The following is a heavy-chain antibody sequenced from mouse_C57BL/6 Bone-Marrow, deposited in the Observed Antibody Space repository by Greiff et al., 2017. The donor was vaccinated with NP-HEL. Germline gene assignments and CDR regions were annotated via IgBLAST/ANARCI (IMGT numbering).Heavy chain of an antibody. Sequence: VKVVESGPELVKPGASVKISCKASGYTFTDYYINWVKQRPGQGLEWIGWIFPGSGSTYYNEKFKGKATLTVDKSSSTAYMLLSSLTSEDSAVYFCATNWDGLYYFDYWGQGTTLTVSS. V-gene: IGHV1-75*01. J-gene: IGHJ2*01. D-gene: IGHD4-1*01. CDR3: ATNWDGLYYFDY. CDR1: GYTFTDYY. CDR2: IFPGSGST.